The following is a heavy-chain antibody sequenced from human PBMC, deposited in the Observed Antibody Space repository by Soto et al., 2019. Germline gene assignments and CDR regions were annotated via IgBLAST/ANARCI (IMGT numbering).Heavy chain of an antibody. D-gene: IGHD2-21*01. Sequence: QPGGSLRLSCAASGFTFSNYGMHWGRQAPGKGLEWVAVIWYDGNNKYYADSVKGRFTISRDNSNNTLYVQMTSLRAEDTAVYYCARGLHSLFDYWGQGPLVTVSS. V-gene: IGHV3-33*01. CDR1: GFTFSNYG. J-gene: IGHJ4*02. CDR3: ARGLHSLFDY. CDR2: IWYDGNNK.